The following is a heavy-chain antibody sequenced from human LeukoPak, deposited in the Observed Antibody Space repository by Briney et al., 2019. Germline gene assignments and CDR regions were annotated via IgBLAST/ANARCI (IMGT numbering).Heavy chain of an antibody. CDR2: ISGDGGST. Sequence: GGSLRLSCAASGFTFDDYAMHCVRQAPGKGLEWVSLISGDGGSTYYADSVKGRFTISRDNSKNSLYLQMNSLRTADTALYYCAKDFAPRYYYDSSDWAFDIWGQGTMVTVSS. CDR3: AKDFAPRYYYDSSDWAFDI. V-gene: IGHV3-43*02. J-gene: IGHJ3*02. CDR1: GFTFDDYA. D-gene: IGHD3-22*01.